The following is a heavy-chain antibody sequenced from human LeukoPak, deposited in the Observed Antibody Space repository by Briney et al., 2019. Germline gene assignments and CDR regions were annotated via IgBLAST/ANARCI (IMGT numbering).Heavy chain of an antibody. D-gene: IGHD3-10*01. CDR3: ARDLSYGSGMERHYGMDV. Sequence: GGSLRLSCAASGFIFSDYWMTWVRQAPGKGLEWVANIRQDGSEGYYVDSVRGRFAVTRDNAKSSLYLQLNSLRAEDTAVYYCARDLSYGSGMERHYGMDVWGQGTTVTVSS. CDR2: IRQDGSEG. V-gene: IGHV3-7*01. J-gene: IGHJ6*02. CDR1: GFIFSDYW.